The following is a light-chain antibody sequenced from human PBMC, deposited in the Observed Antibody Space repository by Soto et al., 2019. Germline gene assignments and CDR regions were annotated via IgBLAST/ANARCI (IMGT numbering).Light chain of an antibody. V-gene: IGKV1-6*01. J-gene: IGKJ4*01. CDR3: LQEYNYPHT. CDR2: AGS. Sequence: QRTQCPSTLSASVGDRVTITCRASQGIRNDVGWYQQKRGKAPKLLIYAGSSLQSGGPGRFSGSGSGTDFTLTVSILQPEDFATYYSLQEYNYPHTFGGGTKVDNK. CDR1: QGIRND.